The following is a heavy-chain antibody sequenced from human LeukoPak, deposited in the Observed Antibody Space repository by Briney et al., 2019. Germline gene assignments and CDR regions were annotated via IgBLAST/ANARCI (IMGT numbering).Heavy chain of an antibody. CDR1: GGSISSYY. CDR2: IYYSGST. Sequence: SEILSLTCTVSGGSISSYYWSWIRQPPGKGLEWIGYIYYSGSTNYNPSLKSRVTISVDTSKNQFSLKLSSVTAEDTAVYYCAKDIKYYYYMDVWGKGTTVTISS. V-gene: IGHV4-59*01. J-gene: IGHJ6*03. CDR3: AKDIKYYYYMDV.